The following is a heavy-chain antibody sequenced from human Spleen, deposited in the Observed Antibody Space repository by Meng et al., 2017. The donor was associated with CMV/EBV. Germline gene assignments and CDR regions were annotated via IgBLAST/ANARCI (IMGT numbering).Heavy chain of an antibody. CDR1: GGSISSGGYY. CDR2: IYYSGST. J-gene: IGHJ6*02. V-gene: IGHV4-31*03. D-gene: IGHD2-21*01. CDR3: AKDLKMESYCGGDCYYGMDV. Sequence: SETLSLTCTVSGGSISSGGYYWSRIRQHPGKGLEWIGYIYYSGSTYYNPSLKSRVTISVDTSKNQFSLKLSSVTAADTAVYYCAKDLKMESYCGGDCYYGMDVWGQGTTVTVSS.